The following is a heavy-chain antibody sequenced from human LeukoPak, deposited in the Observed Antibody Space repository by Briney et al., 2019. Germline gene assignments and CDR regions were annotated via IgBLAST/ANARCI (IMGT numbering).Heavy chain of an antibody. J-gene: IGHJ4*02. V-gene: IGHV1-69*13. Sequence: RASVNVSCKASGGTFSSYAISWVRQAPGQGLEWMGGIIPIFGTANYAQKFQGRVTITADESTSTAYMELSSLRSEDTAVYYCARDSRGEYYGSGSSYFDYWGQGTLVTVSS. CDR2: IIPIFGTA. CDR3: ARDSRGEYYGSGSSYFDY. CDR1: GGTFSSYA. D-gene: IGHD3-10*01.